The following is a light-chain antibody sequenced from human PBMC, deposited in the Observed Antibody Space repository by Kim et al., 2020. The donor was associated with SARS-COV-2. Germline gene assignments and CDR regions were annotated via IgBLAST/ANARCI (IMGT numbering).Light chain of an antibody. CDR3: ETWDSNTRV. V-gene: IGLV4-60*03. J-gene: IGLJ2*01. Sequence: QLVLTQSSSASASLGSSVKLTCTLSSGHASYIIAWHQQQAGKAPRYLMKLEYRGIYSRGSGVPDRFSGSSSGADRYLTISNLQSEDAADYYCETWDSNTRVFGGGTQLTVL. CDR2: LEYRGIY. CDR1: SGHASYI.